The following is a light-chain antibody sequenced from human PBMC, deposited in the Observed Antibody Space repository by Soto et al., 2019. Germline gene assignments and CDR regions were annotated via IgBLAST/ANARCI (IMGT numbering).Light chain of an antibody. CDR2: KAS. CDR1: QSISSW. J-gene: IGKJ4*01. Sequence: DIQMTQSPSTLSVSVGDRVTITCRASQSISSWLAWYQQKPGKAPKLLIYKASSLESGVPSRFSGSGPGTEFTLTISSLQPDDFGTYYCQQYNSYTSLTFGGGTKVEIK. CDR3: QQYNSYTSLT. V-gene: IGKV1-5*03.